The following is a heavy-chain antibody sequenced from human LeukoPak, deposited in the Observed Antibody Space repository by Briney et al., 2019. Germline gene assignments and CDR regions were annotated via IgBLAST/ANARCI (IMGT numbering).Heavy chain of an antibody. D-gene: IGHD5-12*01. CDR2: IGRRSSFI. CDR3: ARVSDAYDYFFDY. J-gene: IGHJ4*02. V-gene: IGHV3-21*01. CDR1: GFAFSSYS. Sequence: GGSLRLSCAASGFAFSSYSMNWVRQAPGKGLEWVSSIGRRSSFIFYADSVQGRFTVSRDDAKDSLFLQMNSLRAEDTAVYYCARVSDAYDYFFDYWGQGTLVTVSS.